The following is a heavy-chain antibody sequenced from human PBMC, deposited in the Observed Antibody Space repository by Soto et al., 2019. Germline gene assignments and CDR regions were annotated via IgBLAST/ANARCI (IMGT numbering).Heavy chain of an antibody. CDR2: IFYSGST. CDR1: GGSIRGYY. J-gene: IGHJ5*01. CDR3: ARSGDNFSFTDS. D-gene: IGHD1-1*01. V-gene: IGHV4-59*01. Sequence: SETLSLTCSVSGGSIRGYYWTWIRQPPGEGLEWIGYIFYSGSTNYNPSLKSRVTISVDTSKNQFSXXXXSXTAADTAMYYCARSGDNFSFTDSWGQGTLVTVSS.